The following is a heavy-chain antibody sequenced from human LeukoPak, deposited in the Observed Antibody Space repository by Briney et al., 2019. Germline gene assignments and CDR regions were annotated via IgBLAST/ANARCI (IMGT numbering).Heavy chain of an antibody. CDR2: ISGSGGNT. V-gene: IGHV3-23*01. CDR3: AKGTVAGPDLFDY. J-gene: IGHJ4*02. CDR1: GFTFSSYA. D-gene: IGHD6-19*01. Sequence: PGGSLRLSCAASGFTFSSYAMSWVRQAPGKGLEWVSAISGSGGNTYHADSVKGRFTISRDNSKSTLYLQMNSLRVEDTAVYYCAKGTVAGPDLFDYWGQGTLVTVSS.